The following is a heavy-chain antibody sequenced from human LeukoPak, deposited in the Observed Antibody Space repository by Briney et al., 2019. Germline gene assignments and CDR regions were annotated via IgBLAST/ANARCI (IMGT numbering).Heavy chain of an antibody. V-gene: IGHV3-30*18. D-gene: IGHD3-9*01. CDR2: ISSDATNK. CDR1: GFTFSRFA. Sequence: GGSLRLSCVASGFTFSRFAMHWVRQAPGKGPEWVSLISSDATNKYYADSVKGRFTISRDNSRNTLYLQMNSLRAEDTAVYYCAKLGQIRHFGFVNWFDSWGQGTLVIVSS. J-gene: IGHJ5*01. CDR3: AKLGQIRHFGFVNWFDS.